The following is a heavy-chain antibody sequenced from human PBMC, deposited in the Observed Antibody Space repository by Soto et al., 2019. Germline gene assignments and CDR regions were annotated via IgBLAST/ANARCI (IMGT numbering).Heavy chain of an antibody. Sequence: QVQLVQSGAEVKKPGASVKVSCKASGYTFTSYGISWVRQAPGQGLEWMGWISAYNGNTNYAQKLQGRVXMXPXXSTSTAYMELRSLRSDDTAVYYCARAGAAAGRPDYWGQGTLVTVSS. CDR2: ISAYNGNT. CDR1: GYTFTSYG. V-gene: IGHV1-18*01. J-gene: IGHJ4*02. D-gene: IGHD6-13*01. CDR3: ARAGAAAGRPDY.